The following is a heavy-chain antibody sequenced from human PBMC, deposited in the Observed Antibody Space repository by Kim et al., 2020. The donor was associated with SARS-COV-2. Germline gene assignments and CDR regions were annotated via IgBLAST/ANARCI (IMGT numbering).Heavy chain of an antibody. CDR3: ARHPSMEQQTPFDY. Sequence: SETLSLTCTVSGGSISSYYWSWIRQPPGKGLEWIGYIYYSGSTNYNPSLKSRVTISVDTSKNQFSLKLSSVTAADTAVYYCARHPSMEQQTPFDYWGQGTLVTVSS. D-gene: IGHD6-13*01. CDR1: GGSISSYY. V-gene: IGHV4-59*08. J-gene: IGHJ4*02. CDR2: IYYSGST.